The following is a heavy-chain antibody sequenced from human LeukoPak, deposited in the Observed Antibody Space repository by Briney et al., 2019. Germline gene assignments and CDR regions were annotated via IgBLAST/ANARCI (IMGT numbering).Heavy chain of an antibody. CDR2: INPNSGGT. D-gene: IGHD3-22*01. V-gene: IGHV1-2*04. J-gene: IGHJ3*02. CDR3: AALSGSSDDAFDI. CDR1: GYTFTGYY. Sequence: ASVKVSCKASGYTFTGYYMYWVRQAPGQGLEWMGWINPNSGGTNYAQKFQGWVTMTRDTSISTAYMELSRLRSDDTAVYYCAALSGSSDDAFDIWGQGTMVTVSS.